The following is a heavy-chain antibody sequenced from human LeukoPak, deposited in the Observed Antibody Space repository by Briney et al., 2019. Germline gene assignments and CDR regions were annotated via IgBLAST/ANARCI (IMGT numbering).Heavy chain of an antibody. Sequence: PSETLSLTCTVSGGSISSGDYYWSWIRQPPGKGLEWIGYIYYSGSTYYNPSLKSRVTISVDTSKNQFSLKLSSVTAADTAEYYCARVRGYSGYGVDYWGQGTLVTVSS. D-gene: IGHD5-12*01. CDR1: GGSISSGDYY. CDR3: ARVRGYSGYGVDY. V-gene: IGHV4-30-4*08. J-gene: IGHJ4*02. CDR2: IYYSGST.